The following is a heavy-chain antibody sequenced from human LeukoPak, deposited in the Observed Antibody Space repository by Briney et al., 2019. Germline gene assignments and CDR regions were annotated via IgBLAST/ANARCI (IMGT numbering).Heavy chain of an antibody. D-gene: IGHD2-2*01. CDR2: IKQDGSEK. Sequence: PGGSLRLSCAASGFTFSSYWGSWVRQAPGKGLEWVANIKQDGSEKYYVDSVKGRFTISRDNAKNSLYLQVNSLRAEDTAVYYCARDPVVGIVVVPAAIEGVGYWGQGTLVTVSS. CDR3: ARDPVVGIVVVPAAIEGVGY. J-gene: IGHJ4*02. CDR1: GFTFSSYW. V-gene: IGHV3-7*03.